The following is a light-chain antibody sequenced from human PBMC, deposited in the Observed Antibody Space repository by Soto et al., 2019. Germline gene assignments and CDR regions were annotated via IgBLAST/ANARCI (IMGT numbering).Light chain of an antibody. J-gene: IGKJ1*01. Sequence: EIVLTQSPGTLSLSPGERATLSCRASQSISSTYLAWYRQKPGQAPRLLIYAASSRATGIPDRFSGSGSGTDITLTISRLEPEDFAVYYCQQYYASSRTFGQGTKVDIK. CDR2: AAS. CDR1: QSISSTY. CDR3: QQYYASSRT. V-gene: IGKV3-20*01.